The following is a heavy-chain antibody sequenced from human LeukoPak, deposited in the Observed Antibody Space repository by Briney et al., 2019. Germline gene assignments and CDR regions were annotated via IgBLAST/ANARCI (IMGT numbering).Heavy chain of an antibody. V-gene: IGHV3-53*01. D-gene: IGHD7-27*01. Sequence: GGSLRLSCAASGFNVSSKCMSWVRQAPGKGLEWVSVIYSGGTTYYADSVKGRFTISRDNSKNTLYLQMNSLRVDDTAVYYCARASWGYDSDYWGQGTLVTVSS. CDR1: GFNVSSKC. CDR2: IYSGGTT. J-gene: IGHJ4*02. CDR3: ARASWGYDSDY.